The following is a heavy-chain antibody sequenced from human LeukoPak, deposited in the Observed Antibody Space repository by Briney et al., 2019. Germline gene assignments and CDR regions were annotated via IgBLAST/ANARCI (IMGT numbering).Heavy chain of an antibody. Sequence: GGSLRLSCAASGLTFSSYSMNWVRQAPGKGLEWVSSISSSSSYIYYADSVKGRFTISRDNAKNSLYLQMNSLRAEDTAVYYCAREHKSSYSSSFDYWGQGTLVTVSS. D-gene: IGHD6-6*01. CDR1: GLTFSSYS. J-gene: IGHJ4*02. CDR2: ISSSSSYI. V-gene: IGHV3-21*01. CDR3: AREHKSSYSSSFDY.